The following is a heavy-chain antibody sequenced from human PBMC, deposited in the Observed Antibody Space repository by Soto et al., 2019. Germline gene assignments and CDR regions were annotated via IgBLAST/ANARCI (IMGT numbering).Heavy chain of an antibody. J-gene: IGHJ6*02. CDR2: IKPSGGST. CDR3: ARDSGMREDNNFYGMDC. CDR1: GYTFTSHY. V-gene: IGHV1-46*04. Sequence: QVQLVQSGAEVKKSGASVKVSCKASGYTFTSHYIQWVRQGPGQGLEWLGMIKPSGGSTTYAQKLQGRVTMTRDTSTSTVYMELSILTSEDTAVYYCARDSGMREDNNFYGMDCWGQGTTVIVSS. D-gene: IGHD1-20*01.